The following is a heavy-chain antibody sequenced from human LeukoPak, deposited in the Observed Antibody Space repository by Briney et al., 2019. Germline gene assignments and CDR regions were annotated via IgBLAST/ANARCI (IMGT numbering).Heavy chain of an antibody. CDR3: AKDNGV. Sequence: GGSLRLSCAASGFTFYSYAMSWVRQAPGKGLEWVSGITGSGTSTFYADSVKGRFTISRDNTKNTLYLQMNSLRAEDTAVYYCAKDNGVWGQGTLVTVPS. CDR1: GFTFYSYA. CDR2: ITGSGTST. V-gene: IGHV3-23*01. J-gene: IGHJ4*02. D-gene: IGHD2-8*01.